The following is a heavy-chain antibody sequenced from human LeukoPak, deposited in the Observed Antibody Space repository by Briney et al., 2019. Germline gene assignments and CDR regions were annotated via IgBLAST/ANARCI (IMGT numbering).Heavy chain of an antibody. Sequence: PGGSLRLSCAASGLTFSRHWMTWVRQAPGKGLEWVANIKHDGSVKNYVDSVKGRFTISRDNAKNSLYLQMNSLRAEDTAVYYCATPLDYYDRSDSHQGGDWGQGTLVTVSS. V-gene: IGHV3-7*03. D-gene: IGHD3-22*01. CDR2: IKHDGSVK. CDR1: GLTFSRHW. CDR3: ATPLDYYDRSDSHQGGD. J-gene: IGHJ4*02.